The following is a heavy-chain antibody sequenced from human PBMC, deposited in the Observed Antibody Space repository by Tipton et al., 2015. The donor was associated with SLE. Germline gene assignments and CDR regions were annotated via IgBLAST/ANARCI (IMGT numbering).Heavy chain of an antibody. Sequence: PGLVKPSETLSLTCTVSGGSVSSYYWIWIRQPAGKGLEWIGHVYDSGSTYYNPSLKSRVTLSLDTSMNQFSLRLKSVTAADTAFYYCAKQEAYQLLWGVRFDPWGQGTLVTVSS. CDR1: GGSVSSYY. CDR2: VYDSGST. CDR3: AKQEAYQLLWGVRFDP. V-gene: IGHV4-59*08. J-gene: IGHJ5*02. D-gene: IGHD2-2*01.